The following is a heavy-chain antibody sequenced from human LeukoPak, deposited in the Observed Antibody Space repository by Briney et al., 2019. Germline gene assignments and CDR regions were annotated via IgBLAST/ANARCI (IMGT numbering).Heavy chain of an antibody. CDR2: MSPNSDNA. CDR1: GYIFSNYN. D-gene: IGHD3-10*01. CDR3: VRVVGYHGSGTYYKEGFVP. Sequence: ASVKVSCKASGYIFSNYNINWVRQATGQGLEWMGWMSPNSDNAGYAPKFQGRVTMTRNTSISTAYMDLSSLTSEDTAVYYCVRVVGYHGSGTYYKEGFVPWGQGTLVTVSS. V-gene: IGHV1-8*02. J-gene: IGHJ5*02.